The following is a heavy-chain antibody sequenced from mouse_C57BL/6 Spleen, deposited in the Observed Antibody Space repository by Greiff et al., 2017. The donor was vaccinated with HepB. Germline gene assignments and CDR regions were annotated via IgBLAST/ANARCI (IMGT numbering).Heavy chain of an antibody. CDR2: IYPRSGNT. Sequence: VKLMESGAELARPGASVKLSCKASGYTFTSYGISWVKQRTGQGLEWIGEIYPRSGNTYYNEKFKGKATLTADKSSSTAYMELRSLTSEDSAVYFCARPLYGSSSYYFDYWGQGTTLTVSS. CDR1: GYTFTSYG. J-gene: IGHJ2*01. CDR3: ARPLYGSSSYYFDY. V-gene: IGHV1-81*01. D-gene: IGHD1-1*01.